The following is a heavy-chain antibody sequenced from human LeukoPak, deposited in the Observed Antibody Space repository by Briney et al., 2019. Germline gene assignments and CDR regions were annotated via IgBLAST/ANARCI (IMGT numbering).Heavy chain of an antibody. CDR3: AKAGGVGATYYYYGMDV. V-gene: IGHV3-23*01. CDR2: ISGSGGST. Sequence: GGSLRLSCAASGFTFSSYAMSWVRQAPGKGLEWVSAISGSGGSTYYADSVKGRFTISRDNSKNTLYLQMNSLRAEDTAVYYCAKAGGVGATYYYYGMDVWGQGITVTVSS. J-gene: IGHJ6*02. D-gene: IGHD1-26*01. CDR1: GFTFSSYA.